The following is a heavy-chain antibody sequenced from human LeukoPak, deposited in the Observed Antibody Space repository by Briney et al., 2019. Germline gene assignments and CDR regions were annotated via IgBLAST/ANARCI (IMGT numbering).Heavy chain of an antibody. V-gene: IGHV3-21*04. CDR3: ARDLAWGAFDY. J-gene: IGHJ4*02. Sequence: GGSLRLSCAASGFTFSSYSMNWVRQAPGKGLEWVSSITRSSIYIYYADSVKGRFTISRDNAKNSLYLQMNSLRVEDTAVYYCARDLAWGAFDYWGQGTLVTVSS. CDR2: ITRSSIYI. D-gene: IGHD7-27*01. CDR1: GFTFSSYS.